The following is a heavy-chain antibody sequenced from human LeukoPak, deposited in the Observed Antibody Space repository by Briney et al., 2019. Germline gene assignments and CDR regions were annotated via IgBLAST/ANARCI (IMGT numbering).Heavy chain of an antibody. V-gene: IGHV3-21*01. CDR3: ARGIEYSSSSGYYNYYYMDV. D-gene: IGHD6-6*01. Sequence: PGGSLKLSCAASGLTFSTYAMNWVRQAPGKGLEWVSSISSSSSYIYYADSVKGRFTISRDNVKNSLYLQMNSLRAEDTAVYYCARGIEYSSSSGYYNYYYMDVWGIGTTVTVSS. CDR1: GLTFSTYA. CDR2: ISSSSSYI. J-gene: IGHJ6*03.